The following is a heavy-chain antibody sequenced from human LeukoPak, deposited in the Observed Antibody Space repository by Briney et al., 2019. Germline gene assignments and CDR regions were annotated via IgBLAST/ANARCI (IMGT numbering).Heavy chain of an antibody. V-gene: IGHV3-21*01. J-gene: IGHJ4*02. CDR3: VGDPADTQFDSGEMIPLAH. CDR2: IDSSGAYI. CDR1: GFSFGDYS. Sequence: GGSLRLSCGVSGFSFGDYSMNWVRQTPEKGLEWLSSIDSSGAYIYYADSVKGRVTISRDNAKNSLFLQMSRLRAQDTAVYYCVGDPADTQFDSGEMIPLAHWGQGTLVIVSS. D-gene: IGHD5-24*01.